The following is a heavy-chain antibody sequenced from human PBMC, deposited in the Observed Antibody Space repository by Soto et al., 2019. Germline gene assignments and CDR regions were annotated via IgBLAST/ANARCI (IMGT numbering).Heavy chain of an antibody. V-gene: IGHV1-3*04. CDR1: GYSFTTFD. Sequence: QVQLVQSGAEVKKPGASVKVSCKASGYSFTTFDLHWVRQAPGQRLEWMGWIDTASGKSKYSETFQGRVTITADTSATTAYMARSSLRFEDTAVYYCAMRRGWWSFDYWGQGTLITVSS. D-gene: IGHD6-19*01. CDR3: AMRRGWWSFDY. J-gene: IGHJ4*02. CDR2: IDTASGKS.